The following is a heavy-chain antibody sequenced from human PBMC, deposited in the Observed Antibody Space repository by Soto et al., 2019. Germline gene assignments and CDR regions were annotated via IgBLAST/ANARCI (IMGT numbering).Heavy chain of an antibody. CDR3: AREREAHTDMEIEY. V-gene: IGHV4-59*01. J-gene: IGHJ4*02. CDR1: VVSISSYY. CDR2: IYYSGST. Sequence: SETXSLTCTLSVVSISSYYWSWVRQPPGKGLEWIGYIYYSGSTNYNPSLKSRVTISVDTSKNQFSLKLSSVTAADTAVYYCAREREAHTDMEIEYWGQGTLVTVSS. D-gene: IGHD5-18*01.